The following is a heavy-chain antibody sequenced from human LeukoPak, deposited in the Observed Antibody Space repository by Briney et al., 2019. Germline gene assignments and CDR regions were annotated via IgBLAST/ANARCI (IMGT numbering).Heavy chain of an antibody. CDR2: ISGSGGRT. CDR1: GFTFSSHG. V-gene: IGHV3-23*01. D-gene: IGHD3-3*01. CDR3: AKDNDFWSGYRDTEFFDY. Sequence: GGTLRLSCAASGFTFSSHGMNWVRQAPGKGLEWVSGISGSGGRTYYADSVKGRFTISRDNSKNTLYLQMNSLRAEDTAVYYCAKDNDFWSGYRDTEFFDYWGQGTLVTVSS. J-gene: IGHJ4*02.